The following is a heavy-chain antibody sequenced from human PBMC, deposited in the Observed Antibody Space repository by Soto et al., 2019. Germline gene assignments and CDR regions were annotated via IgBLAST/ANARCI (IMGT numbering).Heavy chain of an antibody. J-gene: IGHJ5*02. V-gene: IGHV1-2*02. CDR1: GYSFTGYY. CDR2: IIPHSGET. D-gene: IGHD4-4*01. CDR3: ARETDDFTNGGLDL. Sequence: QVQLVQSGAEVKRPGASVKVSCKASGYSFTGYYMHWVRQAPGQGLEWMGWIIPHSGETNYAQKFQARVTLTRDTSISTAYMQLNVLTSGDTAVYYCARETDDFTNGGLDLWGQGTLVSVSS.